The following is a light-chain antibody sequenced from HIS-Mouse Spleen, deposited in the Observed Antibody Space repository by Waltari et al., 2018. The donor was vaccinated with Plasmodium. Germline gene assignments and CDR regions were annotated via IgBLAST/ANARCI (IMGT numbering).Light chain of an antibody. CDR2: GAS. J-gene: IGKJ4*01. CDR1: RGVSSSY. Sequence: EIVMTQSPATLSLSPGERATLSCRASRGVSSSYLSWYQQKPGQAPRLLIYGASTTATGIPARFSGSGSGTDFIITISSLQPEDFAVYYCQQDYNLLTFGGGTKVEIK. CDR3: QQDYNLLT. V-gene: IGKV3D-7*01.